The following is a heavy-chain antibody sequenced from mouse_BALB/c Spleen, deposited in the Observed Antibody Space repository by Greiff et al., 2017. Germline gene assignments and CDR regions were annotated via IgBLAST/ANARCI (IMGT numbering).Heavy chain of an antibody. CDR1: GYTFTSYW. Sequence: EVQLQQSGTVLARPRASVKMSCKASGYTFTSYWMHWVKQRPGQGLEWIGAIYPGNSDTSYNQKFKGKAKLTAVTSTSTAYMELSSLTNEDSAVYYCTRGGIYYDYDLGFDYWGQGTTLTVSS. J-gene: IGHJ2*01. D-gene: IGHD2-4*01. CDR3: TRGGIYYDYDLGFDY. V-gene: IGHV1-5*01. CDR2: IYPGNSDT.